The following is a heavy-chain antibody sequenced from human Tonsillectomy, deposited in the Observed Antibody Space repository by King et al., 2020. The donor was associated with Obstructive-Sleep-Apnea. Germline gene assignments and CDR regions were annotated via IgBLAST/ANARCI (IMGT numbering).Heavy chain of an antibody. Sequence: VQLVESGGGVVQPGRSLRLSCAASGFTFTSYSMHWVRQAPGKGLAWVAVIFDDGNNKDYDDSVKGRFTISRDNSDNTLYLQMNNLRADDTAIYYCAREYYGSGTDAFDIWGQGTRVTVSS. D-gene: IGHD3-10*01. CDR2: IFDDGNNK. J-gene: IGHJ3*02. V-gene: IGHV3-30-3*01. CDR1: GFTFTSYS. CDR3: AREYYGSGTDAFDI.